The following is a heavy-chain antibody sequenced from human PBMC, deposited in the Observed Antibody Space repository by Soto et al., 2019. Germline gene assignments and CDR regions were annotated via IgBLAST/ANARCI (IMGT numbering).Heavy chain of an antibody. Sequence: QVQLVQSGAEEKKPGASVKVSCKASGYTFTSYAMHWVRQAPGQRLEWMGWIKAVNGNTKYSQKFQGRVTITRATSASTAYMELSSLRSEDTAVYYCARGTPVWSDPSAQGTLVTVSS. CDR2: IKAVNGNT. CDR3: ARGTPVWSDP. V-gene: IGHV1-3*05. D-gene: IGHD3-10*01. CDR1: GYTFTSYA. J-gene: IGHJ5*02.